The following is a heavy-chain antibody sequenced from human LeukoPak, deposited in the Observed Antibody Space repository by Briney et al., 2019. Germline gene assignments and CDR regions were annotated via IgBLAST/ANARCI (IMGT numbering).Heavy chain of an antibody. CDR2: IHYSGGST. CDR3: AKVIWVVDMAYDY. V-gene: IGHV3-23*01. CDR1: GFTLSNYA. J-gene: IGHJ4*02. D-gene: IGHD5-24*01. Sequence: GGSLRLSCAASGFTLSNYAMSWVRQAPGKGLEWVSAIHYSGGSTYYADSVRGRFTISRDNSKNTLYLQMNSLRAEDTAVYYCAKVIWVVDMAYDYWGQGALVTVSS.